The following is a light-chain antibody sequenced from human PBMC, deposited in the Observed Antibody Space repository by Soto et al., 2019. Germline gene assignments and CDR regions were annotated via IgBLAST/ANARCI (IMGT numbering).Light chain of an antibody. V-gene: IGLV2-8*01. Sequence: QSALTQPPSASGSPGQSVTISCTGTSSDVGGYNSVSWYQQHPGKAPKLMIYEVSKRPSGVPDRFSASKSGNTASLTVSGLQAEDEADYYCSSYAVSKNLVFGGGTKLTVL. CDR3: SSYAVSKNLV. J-gene: IGLJ2*01. CDR2: EVS. CDR1: SSDVGGYNS.